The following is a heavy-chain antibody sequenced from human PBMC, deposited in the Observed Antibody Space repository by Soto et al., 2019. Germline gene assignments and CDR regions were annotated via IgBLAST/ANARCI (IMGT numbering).Heavy chain of an antibody. J-gene: IGHJ5*02. V-gene: IGHV4-4*07. CDR2: IQPSGNT. CDR1: GGSVNDYY. D-gene: IGHD2-21*01. Sequence: PSETLSLTCTVCGGSVNDYYWSWVRQPAGKGPEWIGRIQPSGNTNYSPSLMSRASISVDTSHNKVTLKLESVTAADTAVYYCVRGPYCGDKCYFASWGQGALVTVSS. CDR3: VRGPYCGDKCYFAS.